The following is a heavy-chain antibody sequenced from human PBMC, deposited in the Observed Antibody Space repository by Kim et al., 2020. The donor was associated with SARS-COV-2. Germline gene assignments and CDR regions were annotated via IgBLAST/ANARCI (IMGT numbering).Heavy chain of an antibody. J-gene: IGHJ3*02. D-gene: IGHD2-2*01. CDR3: ARDRMGYQLLFWHAFDI. Sequence: SETLSLTCTVSGGSVSSGSYYWSWIRQPPGKGLEWIGYIYYSGSTNYNPSLKSRVTISVDTSKNQFSLKLSSVTAADTAVYYCARDRMGYQLLFWHAFDIWGQGTMVTVSS. CDR1: GGSVSSGSYY. CDR2: IYYSGST. V-gene: IGHV4-61*01.